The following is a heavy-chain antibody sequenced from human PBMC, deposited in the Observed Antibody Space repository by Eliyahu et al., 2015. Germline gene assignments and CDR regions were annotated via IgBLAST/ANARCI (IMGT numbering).Heavy chain of an antibody. D-gene: IGHD3-9*01. CDR3: AHSIYDILTGYINYFDY. V-gene: IGHV2-5*02. J-gene: IGHJ4*02. CDR2: IYWDDDK. Sequence: QITLKESGPTLVKPTQTLTLTCTFSGFSXSTXGVGVGXXRQPXGXALEWLALIYWDDDKRYSPSLKSRLTITKDTSKNQVVLTMTNMDPVDTATYYCAHSIYDILTGYINYFDYWGQGTLVTVSS. CDR1: GFSXSTXGVG.